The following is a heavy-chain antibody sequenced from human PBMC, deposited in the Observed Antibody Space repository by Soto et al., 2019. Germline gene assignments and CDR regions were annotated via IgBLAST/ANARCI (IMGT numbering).Heavy chain of an antibody. D-gene: IGHD4-17*01. CDR1: GASVSSGNYY. Sequence: SETLSLTCTVSGASVSSGNYYWSWIRQPPGKGLEWIGYIYYSGSTNYNPSLKSRVTISVDTSKNQFSLKLSSVTAADTAVYYCARVYGDYLDYWGQGTLVTVSS. J-gene: IGHJ4*02. CDR3: ARVYGDYLDY. CDR2: IYYSGST. V-gene: IGHV4-61*01.